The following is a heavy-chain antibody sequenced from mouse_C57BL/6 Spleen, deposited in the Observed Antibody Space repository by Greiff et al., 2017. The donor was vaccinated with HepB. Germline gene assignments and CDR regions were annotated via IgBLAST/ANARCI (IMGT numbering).Heavy chain of an antibody. CDR2: ISGGGGNT. D-gene: IGHD2-1*01. V-gene: IGHV5-9*01. J-gene: IGHJ4*01. CDR3: AREYYDNYDYAMGY. CDR1: GFTFSSYT. Sequence: DVMLVESGGGLVKPGGSLKFSCAASGFTFSSYTMSWVRQTPEKRLEWVATISGGGGNTYYPDSVKGRFTITIDNAKNTLYLQMSSLRSEDTALYYCAREYYDNYDYAMGYWGQGTSVTVSS.